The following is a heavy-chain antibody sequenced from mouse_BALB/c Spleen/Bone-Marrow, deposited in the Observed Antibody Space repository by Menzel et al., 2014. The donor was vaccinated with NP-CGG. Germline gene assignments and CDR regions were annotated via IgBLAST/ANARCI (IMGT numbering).Heavy chain of an antibody. CDR3: VRSGGEYALDY. Sequence: DVQLQESGGGLVKPGGSLKLSCAASGSTFSNYAMSWVRQTPEKRLEWVATISDAGRYTYYPDSVKGRFTISRDNARNTLYLQMSSLRSEDTAFYYCVRSGGEYALDYWGQGTSVTVSS. V-gene: IGHV5-9-2*01. CDR1: GSTFSNYA. CDR2: ISDAGRYT. J-gene: IGHJ4*01.